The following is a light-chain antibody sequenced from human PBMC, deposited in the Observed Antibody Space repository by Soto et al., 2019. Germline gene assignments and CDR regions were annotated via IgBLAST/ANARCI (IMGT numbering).Light chain of an antibody. V-gene: IGKV1-27*01. CDR2: AAS. J-gene: IGKJ3*01. CDR1: QAISNY. Sequence: DFQMTQSPSSLSASVGARVTITCRASQAISNYLAWYQQKPGKIPKLLIYAASTLQSGGPSRFSGGGSVTEFTLTISSLQPEDVATYYCQKYNSAPFTFGTGNKVDIK. CDR3: QKYNSAPFT.